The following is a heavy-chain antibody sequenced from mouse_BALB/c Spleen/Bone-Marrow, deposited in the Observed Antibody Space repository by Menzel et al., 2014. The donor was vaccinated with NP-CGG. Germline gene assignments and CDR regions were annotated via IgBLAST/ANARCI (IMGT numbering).Heavy chain of an antibody. D-gene: IGHD6-1*01. Sequence: VQLQQSGAELVKPGASVKLSCKASGYSFTRYYMYWVKQRPGQGLEWIGEINPSNGGTNFNEKFKSKATLTVDKSSSTAYMQFISLTSEDSAVYYYTRSSYGYWYFDFWGAGTTVTVSS. J-gene: IGHJ1*01. CDR2: INPSNGGT. CDR1: GYSFTRYY. V-gene: IGHV1S81*02. CDR3: TRSSYGYWYFDF.